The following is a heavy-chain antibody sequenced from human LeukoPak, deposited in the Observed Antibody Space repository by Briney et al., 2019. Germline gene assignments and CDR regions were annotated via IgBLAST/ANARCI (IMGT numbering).Heavy chain of an antibody. D-gene: IGHD3-10*01. CDR2: IKSKGDGETT. J-gene: IGHJ4*02. V-gene: IGHV3-15*01. CDR3: ATDLGLTVIRGVIVH. CDR1: GFTFTNAW. Sequence: PGGSLRLSCAVSGFTFTNAWMTWVRQAPGKGLEWVGRIKSKGDGETTDYAAPVKGRFIMSRDDSEATLYLQMYSLKAEDTAVYYCATDLGLTVIRGVIVHWGQGALVTVSS.